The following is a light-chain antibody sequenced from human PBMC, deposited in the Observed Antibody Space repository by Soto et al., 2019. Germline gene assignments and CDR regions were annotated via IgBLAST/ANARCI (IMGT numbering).Light chain of an antibody. CDR1: QSISNK. CDR2: GAS. V-gene: IGKV3-15*01. J-gene: IGKJ5*01. CDR3: QQYNIWSSIT. Sequence: EIVMTQSPATLSVSPGERATLSCRASQSISNKVGWYQQKPGQAPRLLIYGASTRATGVPPRFSGSGSGTEFTLTISSLQSEDFAVYSCQQYNIWSSITFGQGTRLEMK.